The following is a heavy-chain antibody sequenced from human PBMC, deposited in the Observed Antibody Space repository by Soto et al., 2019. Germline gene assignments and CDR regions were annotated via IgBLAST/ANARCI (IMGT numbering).Heavy chain of an antibody. Sequence: PSETLSLTCTVSGGSISSYYWSWIRQPPGKGLEWIGYIYYSGSTNYNPSLKSRVTISVDTSKNQFSLKLSSVTAADTAVYYCASRYCSGGSCYRPGDLDVFDIWGQGTMVPVSS. J-gene: IGHJ3*02. CDR3: ASRYCSGGSCYRPGDLDVFDI. V-gene: IGHV4-59*01. CDR2: IYYSGST. D-gene: IGHD2-15*01. CDR1: GGSISSYY.